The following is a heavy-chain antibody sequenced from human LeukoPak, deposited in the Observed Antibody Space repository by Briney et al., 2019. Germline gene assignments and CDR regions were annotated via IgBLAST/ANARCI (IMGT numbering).Heavy chain of an antibody. CDR1: GFTFNTYT. D-gene: IGHD5-24*01. CDR2: ISGSSGII. J-gene: IGHJ4*02. V-gene: IGHV3-48*01. CDR3: TRVGYIDEGIDY. Sequence: GGSLRLSCAASGFTFNTYTMNWVRQAPGKGLEWVSYISGSSGIIDYADSVRGRFTISRDNAKNSLYLQMNSLRAEDTAIYYCTRVGYIDEGIDYWGQGTLVTVSS.